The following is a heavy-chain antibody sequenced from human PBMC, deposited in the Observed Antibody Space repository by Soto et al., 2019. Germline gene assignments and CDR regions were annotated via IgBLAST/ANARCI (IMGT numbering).Heavy chain of an antibody. CDR1: GFTFSSYG. D-gene: IGHD4-17*01. CDR3: AREVNGDFIWGFFDY. J-gene: IGHJ4*02. Sequence: QVQLVESGGGVVQPGRSLRLSCAASGFTFSSYGMHWVRQAPGKGLEWVAVIWYDGSNKYYADSVKGQFTISRDNSKNTLYLQMNSLRAEDTAVYYCAREVNGDFIWGFFDYWGQGTLVTVSS. V-gene: IGHV3-33*01. CDR2: IWYDGSNK.